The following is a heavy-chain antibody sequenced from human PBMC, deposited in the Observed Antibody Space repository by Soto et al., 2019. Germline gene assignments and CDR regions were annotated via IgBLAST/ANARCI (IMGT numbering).Heavy chain of an antibody. Sequence: GESLKISCKGSGYSFTSYWVSWVRQMPGKGLEWMGRIDPSDSYTNYSPSFQGHVTISADKSISTAYLQWSSLKASDTAMYYFARHDRQYYYYYGMEVWGQGTTVTVS. CDR2: IDPSDSYT. CDR3: ARHDRQYYYYYGMEV. CDR1: GYSFTSYW. J-gene: IGHJ6*02. V-gene: IGHV5-10-1*01. D-gene: IGHD3-22*01.